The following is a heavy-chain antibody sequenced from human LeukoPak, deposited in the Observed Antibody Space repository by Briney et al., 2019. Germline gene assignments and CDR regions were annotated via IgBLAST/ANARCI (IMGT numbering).Heavy chain of an antibody. D-gene: IGHD6-19*01. CDR2: ISYDGSNK. V-gene: IGHV3-30*18. CDR3: ANGIQDSSVRPTPAFDY. J-gene: IGHJ4*02. CDR1: GFTFSSYG. Sequence: GGSLRLSCAASGFTFSSYGMHWVRQAPGKGLEWGAVISYDGSNKYYADSVKGRFTISRDNSKNTLYLQMSSLRAEDTAVYYRANGIQDSSVRPTPAFDYWGKGTLAPVPS.